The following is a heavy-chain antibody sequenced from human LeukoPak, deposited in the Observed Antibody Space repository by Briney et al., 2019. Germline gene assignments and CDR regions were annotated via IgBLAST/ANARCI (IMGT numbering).Heavy chain of an antibody. J-gene: IGHJ2*01. Sequence: ASVKVSCKASGGTFSSCAISWVRQAPGQGLEWMGRIIPIFGTANYAQKFQGRVTITTDESTSTAYMELSSLRSEDTAVYYCARTPSVGNYYPWYFDPWGRGTLVTVSS. CDR3: ARTPSVGNYYPWYFDP. CDR1: GGTFSSCA. V-gene: IGHV1-69*05. CDR2: IIPIFGTA. D-gene: IGHD1-26*01.